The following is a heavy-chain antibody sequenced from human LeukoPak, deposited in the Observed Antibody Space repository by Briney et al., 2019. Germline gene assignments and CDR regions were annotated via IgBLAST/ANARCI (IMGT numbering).Heavy chain of an antibody. CDR2: IKQDGSEK. J-gene: IGHJ3*02. Sequence: PGGSLRLSCVASGFTFRSYCVSWVRQAPGKGLEWVANIKQDGSEKYYVDSVKGRFTISRDNTKNSLFLQMNSLRAEDTAVYYCARGWGDCTTVSCYTGGDVFDMWGQGTMVTVSS. D-gene: IGHD2-2*02. V-gene: IGHV3-7*01. CDR3: ARGWGDCTTVSCYTGGDVFDM. CDR1: GFTFRSYC.